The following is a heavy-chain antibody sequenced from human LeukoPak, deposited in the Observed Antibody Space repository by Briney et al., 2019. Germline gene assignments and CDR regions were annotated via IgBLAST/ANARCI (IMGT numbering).Heavy chain of an antibody. CDR3: ARLSDTPAYYYSSGYYHIRY. J-gene: IGHJ4*02. Sequence: ASVKVSCKASGYTFSAYDINWVRQGAGQGLEWIGWMNPDTGNTGCAQKFQGRATMTRDTSKSTAYMELNSLRSEDTAVYYCARLSDTPAYYYSSGYYHIRYWGQGTLLTVSS. CDR2: MNPDTGNT. D-gene: IGHD3-22*01. V-gene: IGHV1-8*01. CDR1: GYTFSAYD.